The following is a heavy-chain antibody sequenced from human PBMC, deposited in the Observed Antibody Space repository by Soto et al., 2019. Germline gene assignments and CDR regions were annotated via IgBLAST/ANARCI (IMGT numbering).Heavy chain of an antibody. CDR3: ATDLAAAGPFDY. CDR2: ISAYDGNT. CDR1: GYIFTSYG. Sequence: QVQLVQSGAEVKKPGASVKVSCKASGYIFTSYGISWVRQAPGQGLEWMGWISAYDGNTKYAQKLQGRATMSADTSTSTASRELRSLRSDDAAVYYCATDLAAAGPFDYWGQGNLVTVSS. J-gene: IGHJ4*02. V-gene: IGHV1-18*01. D-gene: IGHD6-13*01.